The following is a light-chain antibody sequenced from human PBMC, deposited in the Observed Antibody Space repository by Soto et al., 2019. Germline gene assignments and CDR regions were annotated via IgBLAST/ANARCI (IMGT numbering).Light chain of an antibody. CDR1: QGISSY. J-gene: IGKJ1*01. V-gene: IGKV1-27*01. CDR2: AAS. Sequence: DIQLTQSPSFLSASVGDRVTITCRASQGISSYLAWYQQKPGKAPKLLIYAASTLQSGVPSRFSGGGSGTDFTLTISSLQPEDVATYYCQKYNSAPRTFGQGTKVDIK. CDR3: QKYNSAPRT.